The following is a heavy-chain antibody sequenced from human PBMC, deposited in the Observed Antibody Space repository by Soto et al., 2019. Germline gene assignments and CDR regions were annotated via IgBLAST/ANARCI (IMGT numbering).Heavy chain of an antibody. CDR3: ARGKQPAAEDLLTIFGVVNNYGMDV. D-gene: IGHD3-3*01. CDR1: GGSISSGGYY. J-gene: IGHJ6*02. Sequence: TLSLTCTVSGGSISSGGYYWSWIRQHPGKGLEWIGYIYYSGSTYYNPSLKSRVTISVDTSKNQFSLKLSSVTAADTAVYYCARGKQPAAEDLLTIFGVVNNYGMDVWGQGTTVTVSS. CDR2: IYYSGST. V-gene: IGHV4-31*03.